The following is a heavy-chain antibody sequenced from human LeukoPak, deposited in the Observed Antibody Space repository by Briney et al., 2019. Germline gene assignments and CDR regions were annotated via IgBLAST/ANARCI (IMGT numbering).Heavy chain of an antibody. CDR3: ARCPRWAHFDY. Sequence: SGGSLRLSCAGSGFTFSSYEMNWVRQAPGKGLEWVSYISSSGRAIHYADSVKGRFTVSRDNAKNSLYLQMNSLRAEDTAVYYCARCPRWAHFDYWGQGTLVTVSS. J-gene: IGHJ4*02. CDR2: ISSSGRAI. V-gene: IGHV3-48*03. D-gene: IGHD4-23*01. CDR1: GFTFSSYE.